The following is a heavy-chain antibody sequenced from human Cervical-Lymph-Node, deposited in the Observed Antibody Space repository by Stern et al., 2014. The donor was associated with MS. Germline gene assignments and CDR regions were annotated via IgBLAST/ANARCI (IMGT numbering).Heavy chain of an antibody. J-gene: IGHJ4*02. Sequence: EVQLVESGAEVKKPGESLKISCKLSGYSFTIYYIAWVRQMPGKVLEWMGVIDPYDSDTTYSPSFQGQVTISADKTITTAYLQWSSLRASDTAMYYCARHVQGFDYWGQGTLVTVSS. CDR3: ARHVQGFDY. V-gene: IGHV5-51*01. CDR2: IDPYDSDT. CDR1: GYSFTIYY.